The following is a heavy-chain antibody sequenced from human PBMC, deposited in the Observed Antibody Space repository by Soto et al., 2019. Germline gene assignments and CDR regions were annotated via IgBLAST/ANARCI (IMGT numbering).Heavy chain of an antibody. D-gene: IGHD3-10*01. CDR1: GYDFTDHY. CDR2: ISPDGGST. J-gene: IGHJ4*02. CDR3: ARAPRGGVIIVITSAQIDY. V-gene: IGHV1-46*01. Sequence: ASVKVSCKASGYDFTDHYIHWVRQAPGQGLEWMGIISPDGGSTRYSQQLQARITMTRDTSTSTVYMELSSLRSEDTAVYYCARAPRGGVIIVITSAQIDYWGQGTLVTVSS.